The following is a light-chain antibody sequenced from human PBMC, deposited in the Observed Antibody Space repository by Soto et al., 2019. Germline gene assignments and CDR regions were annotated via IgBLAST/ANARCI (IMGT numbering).Light chain of an antibody. CDR2: KGT. CDR3: CSSAPESTYV. V-gene: IGLV2-23*01. Sequence: QSVLAQPAFVSGSPGQSITISCTGTSSDVGAYNSVSWYQQHPHKAPQVIIYKGTQRPSGISNRFSGSTSGTVASLTISGLQADDEADYFCCSSAPESTYVFGTGTKLTVL. J-gene: IGLJ1*01. CDR1: SSDVGAYNS.